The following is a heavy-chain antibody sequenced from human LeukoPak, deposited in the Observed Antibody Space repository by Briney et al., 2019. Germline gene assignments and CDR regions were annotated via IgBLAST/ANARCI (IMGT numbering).Heavy chain of an antibody. Sequence: SETLSLTCIVSGDSIRSSSFYWGWIRQPPGKGLEWIGTIYYTGTTYYNPSLKSRVTISIDTAKSQFSVNLTSVTAADTAVYSCARRGRFAGRIFWEWGQGIRVTVSA. CDR1: GDSIRSSSFY. CDR3: ARRGRFAGRIFWE. J-gene: IGHJ4*02. V-gene: IGHV4-39*01. CDR2: IYYTGTT. D-gene: IGHD3-3*01.